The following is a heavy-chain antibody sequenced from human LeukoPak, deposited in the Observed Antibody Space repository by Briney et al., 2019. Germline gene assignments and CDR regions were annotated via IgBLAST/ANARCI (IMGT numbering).Heavy chain of an antibody. CDR2: IWYDGSNK. CDR1: GFTFSSYG. D-gene: IGHD5-24*01. CDR3: ARGMAKFDY. J-gene: IGHJ4*02. Sequence: GGSLRLSCAASGFTFSSYGMHWVRQAPGKGLEWVAVIWYDGSNKYYADSVKGRFTISRDNAKNSLYLQMNSLRAEDTALYHCARGMAKFDYWGQGTLVTVSS. V-gene: IGHV3-33*01.